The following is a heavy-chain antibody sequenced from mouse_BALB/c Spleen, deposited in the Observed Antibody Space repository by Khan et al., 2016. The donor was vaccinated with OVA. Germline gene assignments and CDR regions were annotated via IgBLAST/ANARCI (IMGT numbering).Heavy chain of an antibody. D-gene: IGHD1-1*01. Sequence: QIQLVQSGPELKKPGETVKISCKASGYTFTNYGMSWVKQAPGKGLKWMGWINTNTGEPTYTEEFKGRFAFSLETSASTAYLQINNLKNEDTATHFWARGNYGSSPLAYWGQGTLVTVSA. CDR3: ARGNYGSSPLAY. V-gene: IGHV9-3*02. J-gene: IGHJ3*01. CDR1: GYTFTNYG. CDR2: INTNTGEP.